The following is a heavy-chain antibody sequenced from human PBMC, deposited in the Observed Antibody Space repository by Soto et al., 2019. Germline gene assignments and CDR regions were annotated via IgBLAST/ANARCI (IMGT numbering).Heavy chain of an antibody. CDR3: ARAVIIAAAGRPYYTY. V-gene: IGHV3-48*02. J-gene: IGHJ4*02. D-gene: IGHD6-13*01. CDR1: GFTFSNYA. Sequence: PGGSLRLSCAASGFTFSNYAISWVRQTPGKWLEWVSYISSSSSTIYYADSVKGRLTISRDNAKNSLYLQMNSLRDEDTAVYYCARAVIIAAAGRPYYTYWGQGTLVPVSS. CDR2: ISSSSSTI.